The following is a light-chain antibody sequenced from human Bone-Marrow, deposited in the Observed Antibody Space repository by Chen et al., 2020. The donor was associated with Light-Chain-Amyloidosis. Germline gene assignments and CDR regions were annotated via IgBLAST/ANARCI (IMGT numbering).Light chain of an antibody. CDR1: TSNIGAGYG. J-gene: IGLJ2*01. V-gene: IGLV1-40*01. CDR3: QSYDSSLSSSV. Sequence: QSVLTQPPSVSGAPGQRVTISCTGSTSNIGAGYGVHWYQQVPGTAPKLLIYGNTNRPSGVPDRFSASKSGTSVSLAITGLQAEDEADYYCQSYDSSLSSSVFGGGTKLTVL. CDR2: GNT.